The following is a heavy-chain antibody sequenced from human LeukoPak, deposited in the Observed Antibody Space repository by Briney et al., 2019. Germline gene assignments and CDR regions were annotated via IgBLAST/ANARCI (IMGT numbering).Heavy chain of an antibody. D-gene: IGHD5-24*01. CDR3: AKGGEMATIGGYSDY. Sequence: GGCLRLSCAASGFTFDDYAMHWVRQAPGKGLEWVSGISWNSGSIGYADSVKGRFTISRDNAKNSLYLQMNSLRAEDMALYYCAKGGEMATIGGYSDYWGQGTLVTVSS. V-gene: IGHV3-9*03. J-gene: IGHJ4*02. CDR1: GFTFDDYA. CDR2: ISWNSGSI.